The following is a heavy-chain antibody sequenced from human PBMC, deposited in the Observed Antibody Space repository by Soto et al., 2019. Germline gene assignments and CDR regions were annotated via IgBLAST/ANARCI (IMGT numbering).Heavy chain of an antibody. CDR2: ISGSGGST. Sequence: QSGGCLRLACAASGFSFSIYAVSWVRQAPGKGLEWVSAISGSGGSTYYADSVKGRFTISRDNSKNTLYLQMNSLRAEDTAVYYCAKAVGTVTTTDAFDIWGQGTMVTVSS. CDR3: AKAVGTVTTTDAFDI. D-gene: IGHD4-17*01. V-gene: IGHV3-23*01. CDR1: GFSFSIYA. J-gene: IGHJ3*02.